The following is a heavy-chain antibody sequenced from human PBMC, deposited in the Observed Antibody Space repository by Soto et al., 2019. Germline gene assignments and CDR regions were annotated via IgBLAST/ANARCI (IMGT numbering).Heavy chain of an antibody. Sequence: QVQLVQSGAEVKKPGSSVKVSCKASGGTFSSYAISWVRQAPGQGLEWMGGIIPIFGTANYAQKFQGRVTITEDESTSTAYMELSSLRSEDTAVYYCARPSMITFGGVIEYYFDYWGQGTLVTVSS. D-gene: IGHD3-16*02. CDR2: IIPIFGTA. CDR3: ARPSMITFGGVIEYYFDY. J-gene: IGHJ4*02. CDR1: GGTFSSYA. V-gene: IGHV1-69*12.